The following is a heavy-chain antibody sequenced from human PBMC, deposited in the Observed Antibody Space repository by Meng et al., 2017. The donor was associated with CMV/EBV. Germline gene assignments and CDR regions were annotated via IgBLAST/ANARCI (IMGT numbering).Heavy chain of an antibody. D-gene: IGHD1-26*01. CDR3: ARGNTINSGSYFYYFDY. CDR1: PYTFIDHH. V-gene: IGHV1-2*02. Sequence: ASVKVSCKASPYTFIDHHMHWVRQAPGQGLEWMGWINPRTGDTKYAQKFHGRVTLSRDTSISTAYMELSRLRSDDTAVYYCARGNTINSGSYFYYFDYWGQGTLVTVSS. CDR2: INPRTGDT. J-gene: IGHJ4*02.